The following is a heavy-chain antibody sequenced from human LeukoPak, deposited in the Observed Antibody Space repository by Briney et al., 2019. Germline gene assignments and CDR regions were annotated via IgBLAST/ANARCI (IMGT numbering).Heavy chain of an antibody. J-gene: IGHJ5*02. V-gene: IGHV1-2*02. CDR2: INPNSGGT. CDR3: ARYQKEPRRSSSTTPRFDP. D-gene: IGHD6-6*01. CDR1: GYTFTGYY. Sequence: ASVKVSCKASGYTFTGYYMHWVRRAPGQGLEWMGWINPNSGGTNYAQKFQGRVTMTRDTSISTAYMELSRLRSDDTAVYYCARYQKEPRRSSSTTPRFDPWGQGTLVTVSS.